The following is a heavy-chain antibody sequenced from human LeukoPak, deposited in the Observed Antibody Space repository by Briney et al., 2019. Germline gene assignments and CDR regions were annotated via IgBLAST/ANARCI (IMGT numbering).Heavy chain of an antibody. D-gene: IGHD3-10*01. CDR1: GGSISDNDYS. J-gene: IGHJ4*02. CDR3: ARRYYFVSGSYYPFDF. V-gene: IGHV4-39*01. Sequence: PSETLSLTCNVSGGSISDNDYSWDWIRQPPGKGLEWMGCIHYSGTTYSNPSLKSRISISVDTSKSRFSLKLRSVTAADTAVYYCARRYYFVSGSYYPFDFWGQGTLVTVSS. CDR2: IHYSGTT.